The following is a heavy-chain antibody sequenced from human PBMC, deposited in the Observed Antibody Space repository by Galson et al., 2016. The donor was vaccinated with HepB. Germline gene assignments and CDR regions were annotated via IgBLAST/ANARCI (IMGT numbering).Heavy chain of an antibody. CDR3: RLPFGSTGWGFYYNMDV. CDR1: GFGLSGYH. Sequence: SLRLSCAASGFGLSGYHMNWVRQAPGEGLEWVAAISSSSNYMYYADSVRGRFTVSRDNAKNSLYLQMNSLRAEDTAVYYCRLPFGSTGWGFYYNMDVWGQGTTVTVSS. CDR2: ISSSSNYM. D-gene: IGHD2-2*01. J-gene: IGHJ6*02. V-gene: IGHV3-21*01.